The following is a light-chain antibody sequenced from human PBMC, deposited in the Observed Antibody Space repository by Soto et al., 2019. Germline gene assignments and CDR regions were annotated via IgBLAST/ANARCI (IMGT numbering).Light chain of an antibody. Sequence: QSALAQPTSVSGSPGQSITISCTGNHNDIGTYDYVSWYQQHPGRAPRPLIHGVTTRPSGISDRFSASKSGLTASLTISGLQPEDEADYYCSSFTSNRIYVFGPGTKVTVL. V-gene: IGLV2-14*03. CDR1: HNDIGTYDY. CDR2: GVT. J-gene: IGLJ1*01. CDR3: SSFTSNRIYV.